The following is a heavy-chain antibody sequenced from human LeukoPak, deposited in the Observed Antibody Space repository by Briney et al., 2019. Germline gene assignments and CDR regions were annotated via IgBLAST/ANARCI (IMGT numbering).Heavy chain of an antibody. CDR3: ASDRGYSYGFDY. CDR2: IYSGGST. CDR1: GFTVSSNY. Sequence: PGGSLRLSYAASGFTVSSNYMSWVRQAPGKGLEWVSVIYSGGSTYYADSVKGRFTISRDNSKNTLYLQMNSLRAEDTAVYYCASDRGYSYGFDYWGQGTLVTVSS. D-gene: IGHD5-18*01. V-gene: IGHV3-66*01. J-gene: IGHJ4*02.